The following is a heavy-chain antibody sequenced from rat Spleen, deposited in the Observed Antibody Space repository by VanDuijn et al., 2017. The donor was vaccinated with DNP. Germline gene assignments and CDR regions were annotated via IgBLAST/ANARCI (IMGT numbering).Heavy chain of an antibody. CDR2: IIYDGSRT. V-gene: IGHV5S10*01. Sequence: EVQLVESGGGLVQPGRSMKLSCAASGFTFSNSDMAWVRQTPKKGLEWVATIIYDGSRTYYRDSVKGRFTISRDNAKSTLYLQMDSLRSEDTATYYCATSSYFGYDYGFAYWGQGTLVTVSS. CDR1: GFTFSNSD. J-gene: IGHJ3*01. CDR3: ATSSYFGYDYGFAY. D-gene: IGHD1-7*01.